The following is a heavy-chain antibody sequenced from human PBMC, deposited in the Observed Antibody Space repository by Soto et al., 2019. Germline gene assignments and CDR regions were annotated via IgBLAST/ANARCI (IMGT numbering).Heavy chain of an antibody. D-gene: IGHD3-22*01. J-gene: IGHJ4*02. CDR1: GYTFNSFG. Sequence: QVHLEQSGAEVRKPGASVKVSCKASGYTFNSFGINWVRQAPGQGLEWLGWISAYNGNTNYAQKFHGRVTMTADTSTTTAYLELTSLRSDDTAVYYCAREFQYDSGGFHELYFWGQGTRSPSP. CDR3: AREFQYDSGGFHELYF. CDR2: ISAYNGNT. V-gene: IGHV1-18*04.